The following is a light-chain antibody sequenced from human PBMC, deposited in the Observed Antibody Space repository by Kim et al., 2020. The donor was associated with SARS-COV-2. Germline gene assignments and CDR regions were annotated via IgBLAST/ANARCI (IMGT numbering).Light chain of an antibody. Sequence: DIQLTQSPSSLSVSVGDRATISCQASHRLSSYLTWYQQKPGKAPRLLIADASNLETGVPSRFSGSGSGTDFTLTISSLQPEDFAAYYCQQHNSRSPLTFGQGTRLDIK. J-gene: IGKJ5*01. CDR1: HRLSSY. V-gene: IGKV1-33*01. CDR2: DAS. CDR3: QQHNSRSPLT.